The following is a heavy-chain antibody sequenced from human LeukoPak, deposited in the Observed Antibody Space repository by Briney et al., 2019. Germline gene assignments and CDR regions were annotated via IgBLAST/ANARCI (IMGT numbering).Heavy chain of an antibody. CDR2: INPGGDNT. D-gene: IGHD5-24*01. CDR1: GYTFTNYG. J-gene: IGHJ3*02. V-gene: IGHV1-46*01. Sequence: HRASVKFSCKASGYTFTNYGIHWVRQAPGQGLEWMGLINPGGDNTNYAQNFQGRVTMTRDTSASTVYMELSSLRSEDTAIYYCARIRDGYNDAYDIWGQGTVVTVPS. CDR3: ARIRDGYNDAYDI.